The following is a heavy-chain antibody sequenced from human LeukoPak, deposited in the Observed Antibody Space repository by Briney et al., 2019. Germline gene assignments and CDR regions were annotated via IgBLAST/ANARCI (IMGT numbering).Heavy chain of an antibody. CDR1: GYTFTGYY. J-gene: IGHJ4*02. D-gene: IGHD1-1*01. V-gene: IGHV1-2*06. CDR2: INPNSGGT. CDR3: ARDETEGIPQDDY. Sequence: ASVKVSCKASGYTFTGYYMHWVRQAPGRGLEWMGRINPNSGGTNYAQKFQGRVTMTRDTSISTAYMELSRLRSDDTAVYYCARDETEGIPQDDYWGQGTLVTVSS.